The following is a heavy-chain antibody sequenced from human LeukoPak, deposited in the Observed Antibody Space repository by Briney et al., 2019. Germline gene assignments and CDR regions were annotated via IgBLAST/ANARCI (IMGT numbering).Heavy chain of an antibody. CDR3: ARAKRSIAAAGTDY. Sequence: IINPSGGSTSYAQKFQGRVTMTRDTSTSTVYMELSSLRSEDTAVYYCARAKRSIAAAGTDYWGQGTLVTVSS. D-gene: IGHD6-13*01. J-gene: IGHJ4*02. CDR2: INPSGGST. V-gene: IGHV1-46*01.